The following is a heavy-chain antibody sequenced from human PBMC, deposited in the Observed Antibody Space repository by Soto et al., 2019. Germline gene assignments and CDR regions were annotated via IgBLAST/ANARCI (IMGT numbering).Heavy chain of an antibody. J-gene: IGHJ6*02. CDR3: ARGDCSGGNCFSEYAIHV. D-gene: IGHD2-15*01. V-gene: IGHV3-30*04. CDR2: ISYHGRNA. CDR1: GFTFSSHA. Sequence: GGSLRLSCAASGFTFSSHAMHWVRQAPGKGLEWVAVISYHGRNAFYADSVKGRFTISRDNSKNTLYLQVNSLREEDTAVYYCARGDCSGGNCFSEYAIHVWGQGTTVTVSS.